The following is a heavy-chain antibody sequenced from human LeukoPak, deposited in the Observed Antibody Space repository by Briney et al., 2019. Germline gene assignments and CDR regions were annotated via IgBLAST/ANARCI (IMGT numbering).Heavy chain of an antibody. CDR2: IYYSGST. Sequence: SETLSLTCTVSGGSISSYYWSWIRQPPGKGLEWIGYIYYSGSTNYNPCLKSRVTISVDTSKNQFSLKLSSVTAADTAVYYCARGSRLRYFDWLLPPEDVWGKGTTVTVSS. CDR1: GGSISSYY. D-gene: IGHD3-9*01. J-gene: IGHJ6*04. CDR3: ARGSRLRYFDWLLPPEDV. V-gene: IGHV4-59*12.